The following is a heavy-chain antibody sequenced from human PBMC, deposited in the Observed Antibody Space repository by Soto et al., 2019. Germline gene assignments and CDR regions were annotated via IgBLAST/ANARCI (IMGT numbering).Heavy chain of an antibody. CDR3: ASPSPDTSFGVVITDYYYGMDV. CDR2: IIPIFGTA. Sequence: ASVKVSCKASGGTFSSYAISWVRQAPGQGLEWMGGIIPIFGTANYAQKFQGRVTITADESTSTAYMELSSLRSEDTAVYYCASPSPDTSFGVVITDYYYGMDVWGQGTPVTVSS. V-gene: IGHV1-69*13. CDR1: GGTFSSYA. D-gene: IGHD3-3*01. J-gene: IGHJ6*02.